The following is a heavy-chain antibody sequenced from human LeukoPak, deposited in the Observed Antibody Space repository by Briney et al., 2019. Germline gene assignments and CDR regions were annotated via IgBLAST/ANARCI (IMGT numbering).Heavy chain of an antibody. D-gene: IGHD2-2*02. CDR1: GFTFSTSA. V-gene: IGHV3-48*04. CDR3: ARGVVPAAIDGYMDV. Sequence: PGGSLRLSCAASGFTFSTSAMNWVRQAPGKGLEWVSYISSSGSTIYYADSVKGRFTISRDNAKNSLYLQMNSLRAEDTAVYYCARGVVPAAIDGYMDVWSKGTTVTVSS. J-gene: IGHJ6*03. CDR2: ISSSGSTI.